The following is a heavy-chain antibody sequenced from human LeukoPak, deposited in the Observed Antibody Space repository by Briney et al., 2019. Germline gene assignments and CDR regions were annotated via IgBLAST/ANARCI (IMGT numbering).Heavy chain of an antibody. Sequence: GSLRLSCAASGFTFSSYAMHWVRQAPGKGLEWVAVISYDGSNKYYADSVKGRFTISRDNSKNTLYLQMNSLRAEDTAVYYCARGGYSYGPTDYWGQGTLVTVSS. V-gene: IGHV3-30*04. J-gene: IGHJ4*02. D-gene: IGHD5-18*01. CDR3: ARGGYSYGPTDY. CDR1: GFTFSSYA. CDR2: ISYDGSNK.